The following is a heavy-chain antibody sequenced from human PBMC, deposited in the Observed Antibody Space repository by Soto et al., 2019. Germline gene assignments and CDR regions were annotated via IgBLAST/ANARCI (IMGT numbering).Heavy chain of an antibody. Sequence: SETLSLTCTVSGGSISSGGYYWSWIRQHPGKGLEWIGYIYYSGSTYYNPSLKSRVTISVDTSKNQFSLKLSSVTAADTAVYYCAGATRHYDFWSGVGGRYYYGMDVWGQGTTVTVS. CDR2: IYYSGST. D-gene: IGHD3-3*01. CDR3: AGATRHYDFWSGVGGRYYYGMDV. CDR1: GGSISSGGYY. J-gene: IGHJ6*02. V-gene: IGHV4-31*03.